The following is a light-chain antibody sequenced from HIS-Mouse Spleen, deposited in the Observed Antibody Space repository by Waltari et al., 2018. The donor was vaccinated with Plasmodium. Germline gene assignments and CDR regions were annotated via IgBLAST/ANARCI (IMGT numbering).Light chain of an antibody. CDR1: QSISSY. CDR2: AAS. J-gene: IGKJ2*01. CDR3: QQSYSTPPYT. V-gene: IGKV1-39*01. Sequence: IQMTQSPSSLSASVGARVTIPCRASQSISSYLNWYQQKPGKAPKLLIYAASSLQSGVPSRFSGSGSGTDFTLTISSLQPEDFATYYCQQSYSTPPYTFGQGTKLEIK.